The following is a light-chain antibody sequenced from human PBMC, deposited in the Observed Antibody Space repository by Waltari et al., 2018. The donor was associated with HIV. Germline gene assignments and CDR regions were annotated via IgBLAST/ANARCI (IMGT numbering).Light chain of an antibody. Sequence: QSELTQPPSVSAAPGQRVTISCTGSSSNIGAGYDVHWYQQVPGRAPKVVCYGNSKRPSGVPDRFSGSKSGSSASLVITGLQSEDEADYYCQSYDSNLSGLFGGGTKVTVL. CDR2: GNS. V-gene: IGLV1-40*01. CDR3: QSYDSNLSGL. CDR1: SSNIGAGYD. J-gene: IGLJ2*01.